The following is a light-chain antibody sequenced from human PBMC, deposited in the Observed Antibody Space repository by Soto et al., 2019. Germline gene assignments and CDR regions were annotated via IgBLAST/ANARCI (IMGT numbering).Light chain of an antibody. CDR2: RAS. Sequence: DIVMTQSPDSLAVSLGERATINCKSSQSVLSSSNNQNYLVWYQQKPGQPPKLLIYRASTRESGVPDRFSGSGSGTDFTLTISSLQAEDVAVYYCQQDYSAPLTFGGGTKVKI. CDR1: QSVLSSSNNQNY. CDR3: QQDYSAPLT. V-gene: IGKV4-1*01. J-gene: IGKJ4*01.